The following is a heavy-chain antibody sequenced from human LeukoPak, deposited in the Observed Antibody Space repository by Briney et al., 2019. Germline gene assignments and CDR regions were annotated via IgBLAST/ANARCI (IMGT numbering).Heavy chain of an antibody. V-gene: IGHV4-34*01. CDR3: ARDSKGLSRRSGFDY. J-gene: IGHJ4*02. CDR2: INHSGST. Sequence: SETLSLTCAVYGGSFSGYYWSWIRQPPGKGLEWIGEINHSGSTNYNPSLKSRVTISVDTSKNQFSLKLSSVTAADTAVYYCARDSKGLSRRSGFDYWGQGTLVTVSS. CDR1: GGSFSGYY. D-gene: IGHD3-16*02.